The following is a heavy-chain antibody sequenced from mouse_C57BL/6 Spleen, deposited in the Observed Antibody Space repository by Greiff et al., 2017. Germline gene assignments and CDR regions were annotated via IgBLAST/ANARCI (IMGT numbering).Heavy chain of an antibody. V-gene: IGHV5-4*01. D-gene: IGHD2-5*01. CDR1: GFTFSSYA. Sequence: EVHLVESGGGLVKPGGSLKLSCAASGFTFSSYAMSWVRQTPEKRLEWVATISDGGSYTYYPDNVKGRFTISRDNAKNNLYLQMSHLKSEDTAMYYCARDGDSNYGAWFAYWGQGTLVTVSA. CDR2: ISDGGSYT. J-gene: IGHJ3*01. CDR3: ARDGDSNYGAWFAY.